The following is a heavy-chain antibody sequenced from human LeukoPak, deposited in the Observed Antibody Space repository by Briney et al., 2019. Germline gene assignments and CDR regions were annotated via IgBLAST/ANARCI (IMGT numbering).Heavy chain of an antibody. CDR2: ISSSGSTI. CDR1: GFTFSSYE. J-gene: IGHJ6*04. CDR3: AELGIAMIGGV. V-gene: IGHV3-48*03. D-gene: IGHD3-10*02. Sequence: PGGSLRLSCAASGFTFSSYEMNWVRQAPGKGLEWVSYISSSGSTIYYADSVRGRFTISRDNAKNSLYLQMNSLRAEDTAVYYCAELGIAMIGGVWGKGTTVTISS.